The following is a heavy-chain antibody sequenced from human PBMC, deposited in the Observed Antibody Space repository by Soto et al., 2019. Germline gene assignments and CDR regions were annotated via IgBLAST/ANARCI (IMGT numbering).Heavy chain of an antibody. CDR1: GGSFSGYY. J-gene: IGHJ5*02. CDR2: INHSGST. V-gene: IGHV4-34*01. Sequence: SETLSLTCAVYGGSFSGYYWSWIRQPPGKGLEWIGEINHSGSTNYNPSLKSRVTISVDTSKNQFSLKLSSVTAADTAVYYCASATIVVVPAAIHNNWFDPWGQGTLVTVSS. CDR3: ASATIVVVPAAIHNNWFDP. D-gene: IGHD2-2*01.